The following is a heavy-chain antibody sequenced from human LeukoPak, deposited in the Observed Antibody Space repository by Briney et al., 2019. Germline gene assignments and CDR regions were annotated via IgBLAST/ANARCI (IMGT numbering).Heavy chain of an antibody. Sequence: GGSLRLSCAASGFTFSSYGMHWVRQAPGKGLEWVSLIWYDGYNKYYADSVKGRFTISRDNSKNTLYLQMSSLRAEDTAVYYCAACYDSSGYYDYWGQGTLVTVSS. J-gene: IGHJ4*02. CDR1: GFTFSSYG. D-gene: IGHD3-22*01. CDR3: AACYDSSGYYDY. V-gene: IGHV3-33*01. CDR2: IWYDGYNK.